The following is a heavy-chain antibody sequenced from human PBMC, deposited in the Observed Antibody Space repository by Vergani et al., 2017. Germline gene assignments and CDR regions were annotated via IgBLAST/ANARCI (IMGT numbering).Heavy chain of an antibody. J-gene: IGHJ6*02. CDR3: ARHDSGHYDSSYYGLDV. V-gene: IGHV4-38-2*02. Sequence: QVQLQESGPGLVKPSETLSLTCSVSGYSISRGYYWGWIRQPPGKGLEWIATVFHSGSAYYNPSLRRRVTISVETSKNQFSLRLTTLTAADTAVYYCARHDSGHYDSSYYGLDVWGQGTTVTVSS. CDR2: VFHSGSA. D-gene: IGHD3-16*01. CDR1: GYSISRGYY.